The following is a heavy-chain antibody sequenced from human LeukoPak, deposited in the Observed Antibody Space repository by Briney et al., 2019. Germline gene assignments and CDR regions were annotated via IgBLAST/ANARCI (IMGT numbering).Heavy chain of an antibody. CDR1: GFTFSSYT. V-gene: IGHV3-30*04. J-gene: IGHJ6*03. Sequence: PGRSLRLSCAASGFTFSSYTMHWVRQAPGKGLEWVAVISYDGSNKYYADSVKGRLTISRDNSKNTLFLQMNSLRAEDTAVYYCAREGSSSSYYYMDVWGKGTTVTVSS. CDR2: ISYDGSNK. D-gene: IGHD6-13*01. CDR3: AREGSSSSYYYMDV.